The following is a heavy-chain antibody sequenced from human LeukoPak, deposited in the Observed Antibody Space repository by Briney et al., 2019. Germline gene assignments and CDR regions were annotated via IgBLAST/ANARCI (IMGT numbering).Heavy chain of an antibody. CDR1: GFTFRNYW. Sequence: GGSLRLSCAASGFTFRNYWMNWVRQLPGKGLEWVSLMNEDGSQTYSADSVKGRFTIPRDNARSLLYLQMNSLRAEDTAVYYCARDRGWGLFDPWGQGTLVTVSS. D-gene: IGHD7-27*01. CDR3: ARDRGWGLFDP. V-gene: IGHV3-7*01. CDR2: MNEDGSQT. J-gene: IGHJ5*02.